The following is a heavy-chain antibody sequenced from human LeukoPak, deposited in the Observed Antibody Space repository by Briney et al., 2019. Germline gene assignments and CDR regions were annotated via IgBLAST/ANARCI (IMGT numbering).Heavy chain of an antibody. CDR3: ARGGWPHARGMDV. CDR2: IIPILGIA. D-gene: IGHD2-15*01. J-gene: IGHJ6*02. CDR1: GGTFISYT. V-gene: IGHV1-69*10. Sequence: SVKVSCKASGGTFISYTISWVRQAPGQGLEWMGRIIPILGIANYAQKFQGRVTITADKSTSTAYMELSSLRSEDTAVYYCARGGWPHARGMDVWGQGTTVTVSS.